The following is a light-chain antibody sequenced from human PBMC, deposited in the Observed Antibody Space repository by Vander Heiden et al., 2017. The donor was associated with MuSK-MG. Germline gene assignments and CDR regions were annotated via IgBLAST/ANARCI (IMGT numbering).Light chain of an antibody. CDR2: AAS. J-gene: IGKJ5*01. CDR3: QQNYSPLIT. V-gene: IGKV1-39*01. CDR1: QSINSY. Sequence: DSQMTQSPSSLSASVGDRVTITCLARQSINSYLNWYQQRPGKAPKLLSYAASSLQSGVPSRFSGSGSGTDFTLTISRLQPEDLATYYCQQNYSPLITFGQGTRLEIK.